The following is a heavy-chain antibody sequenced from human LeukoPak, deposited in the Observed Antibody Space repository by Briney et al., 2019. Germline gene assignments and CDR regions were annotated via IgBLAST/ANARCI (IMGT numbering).Heavy chain of an antibody. CDR1: GFTFSSYV. CDR2: ISGSGGST. V-gene: IGHV3-23*01. Sequence: GGSLRLSCAASGFTFSSYVMSWVRQAPGKGLEWVSAISGSGGSTYYADSVKGRFTISRDNSKNTLYLQMNSLRAEDTAVYYCEKSGGSYQADYYFDYWGQGTLVTVSS. D-gene: IGHD1-26*01. J-gene: IGHJ4*02. CDR3: EKSGGSYQADYYFDY.